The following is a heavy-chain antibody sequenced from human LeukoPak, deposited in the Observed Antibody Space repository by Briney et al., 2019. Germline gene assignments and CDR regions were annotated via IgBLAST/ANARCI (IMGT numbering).Heavy chain of an antibody. CDR3: AVTRSPGYYGMDV. Sequence: ASVKVSCKASGGTFSSYAISWVRQAPGQGLECMGRIIPILGIANYAQKFQGRVTITADKSTSTAYMELSSLRSEDTAVYYCAVTRSPGYYGMDVWGQGTTVTVSS. CDR1: GGTFSSYA. CDR2: IIPILGIA. J-gene: IGHJ6*02. V-gene: IGHV1-69*04. D-gene: IGHD4-4*01.